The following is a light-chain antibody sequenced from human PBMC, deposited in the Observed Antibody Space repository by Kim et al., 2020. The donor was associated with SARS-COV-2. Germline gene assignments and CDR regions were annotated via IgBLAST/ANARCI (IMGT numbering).Light chain of an antibody. CDR2: GAS. Sequence: IVLTQSPGTLSLSPGERATLSCRASQSVSSSSLAWYQQKPGQAPRLLIYGASSRATGIPDRFSGSGSGTDFTLTISRLEPEDFAVYYCQQYGSSPLTFGGGTKVDIK. CDR1: QSVSSSS. CDR3: QQYGSSPLT. J-gene: IGKJ4*01. V-gene: IGKV3-20*01.